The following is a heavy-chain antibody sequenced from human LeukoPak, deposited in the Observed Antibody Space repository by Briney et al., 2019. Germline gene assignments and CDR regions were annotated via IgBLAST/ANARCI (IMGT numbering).Heavy chain of an antibody. D-gene: IGHD2-2*01. CDR3: ATGPTMPEPNTSPGLLDF. J-gene: IGHJ4*02. CDR1: GYSLTELS. Sequence: ASVKVSCKVSGYSLTELSTHWGRQAPGKGLEWMGGVDPESGAAMYAQKLQGRVTMTEDTSTDTAYMELNSLTSDDTAVYYCATGPTMPEPNTSPGLLDFWGQGTLVTVSS. V-gene: IGHV1-24*01. CDR2: VDPESGAA.